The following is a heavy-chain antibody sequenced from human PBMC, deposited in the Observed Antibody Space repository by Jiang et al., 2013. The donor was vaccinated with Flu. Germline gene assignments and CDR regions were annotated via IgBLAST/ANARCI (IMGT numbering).Heavy chain of an antibody. CDR2: ISGSGGST. Sequence: TFSSYAMSWVRQAPGKGLEWVSAISGSGGSTYYADSVKGRFTISRDNSKNTLYLQMNSLRAEDTAVYYCAKDFTYFDYWGQGTLVTVSS. J-gene: IGHJ4*02. CDR1: TFSSYA. CDR3: AKDFTYFDY. V-gene: IGHV3-23*01.